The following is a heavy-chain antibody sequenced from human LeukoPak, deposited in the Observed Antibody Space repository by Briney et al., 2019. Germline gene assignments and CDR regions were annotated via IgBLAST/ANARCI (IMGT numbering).Heavy chain of an antibody. V-gene: IGHV4-59*08. CDR1: GCPISSYY. J-gene: IGHJ1*01. Sequence: SETLSPPFTVSGCPISSYYCSLIRPPPGKGMGWSWYIYYSGSTSYNPSLKSRVTISLDTSKNQFSLNVTAVTAADTPVCYSAGGGSFGVVIDWGQGTLVTVFS. D-gene: IGHD3-3*01. CDR2: IYYSGST. CDR3: AGGGSFGVVID.